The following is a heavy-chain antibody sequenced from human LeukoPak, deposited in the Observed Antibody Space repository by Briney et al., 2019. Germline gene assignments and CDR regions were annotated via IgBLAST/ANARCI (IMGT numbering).Heavy chain of an antibody. V-gene: IGHV3-30*01. CDR1: GFTFSSYA. CDR3: ARDLGMDV. CDR2: ISYDGSNK. J-gene: IGHJ6*02. Sequence: GGSLRLSCAASGFTFSSYAMHWVRQAPGKGLEWVAVISYDGSNKYYADSVKGRFTISRHNSKNTLYLQMNSLRAEDTAVYYCARDLGMDVWGQGTTVTVSS.